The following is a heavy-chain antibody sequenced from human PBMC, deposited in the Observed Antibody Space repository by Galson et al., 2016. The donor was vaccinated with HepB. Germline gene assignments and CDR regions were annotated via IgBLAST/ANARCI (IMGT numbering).Heavy chain of an antibody. V-gene: IGHV3-30*18. CDR2: ISFDGSKI. Sequence: SLRLSCAASGFAFSDYGIHWVRQAPGKGLEWVAVISFDGSKIFYGDFVKGRFTISRDNSRNTVFLQMNSLRSEDTAVYYCAKAAYQITVVTPGFDSWGQGTLVAVSS. J-gene: IGHJ4*02. D-gene: IGHD4-23*01. CDR1: GFAFSDYG. CDR3: AKAAYQITVVTPGFDS.